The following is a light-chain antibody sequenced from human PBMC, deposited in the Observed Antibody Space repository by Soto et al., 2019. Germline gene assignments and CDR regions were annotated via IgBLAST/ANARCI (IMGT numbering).Light chain of an antibody. Sequence: QSALTQPASVSGSPGQSITISCTGTSSDVGGYNYVSWYQQHPGKAPRLMISDVSNRPSGVSNRFSGSNSGNTASLTISGLQAEDEGDYYFSSYTSTSAWVFGGGTKLTVL. CDR3: SSYTSTSAWV. V-gene: IGLV2-14*01. CDR1: SSDVGGYNY. CDR2: DVS. J-gene: IGLJ3*02.